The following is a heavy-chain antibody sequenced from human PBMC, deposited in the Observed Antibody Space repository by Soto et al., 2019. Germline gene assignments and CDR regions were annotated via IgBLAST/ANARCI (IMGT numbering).Heavy chain of an antibody. CDR1: GFTFSSYA. J-gene: IGHJ4*02. V-gene: IGHV3-9*01. D-gene: IGHD1-1*01. CDR2: ISWNSGSI. Sequence: EVQLLESGGGLVQPGGSLRLSCAASGFTFSSYAMSWVRQAPGKGLEWVSGISWNSGSIGYADSVKGRFTISRDNAKNSLYLQMNSLRAEDTALYYCAKDINWGTTGTTAFDYWGQGTLVTVSS. CDR3: AKDINWGTTGTTAFDY.